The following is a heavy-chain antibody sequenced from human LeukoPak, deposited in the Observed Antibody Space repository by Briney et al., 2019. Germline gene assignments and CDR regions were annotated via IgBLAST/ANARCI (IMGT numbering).Heavy chain of an antibody. J-gene: IGHJ3*02. CDR1: GGSISSSSYY. V-gene: IGHV4-39*07. CDR3: ARDKPGIAAAGAFDI. D-gene: IGHD6-13*01. CDR2: IYYSGST. Sequence: MSSETLSLTCTVSGGSISSSSYYWGWIRQPPGKGLEWIGSIYYSGSTYYNPSLKSRVTISVDTSKNQFSLKLSSVTAADTAVYYCARDKPGIAAAGAFDIWGQGTMVTVSS.